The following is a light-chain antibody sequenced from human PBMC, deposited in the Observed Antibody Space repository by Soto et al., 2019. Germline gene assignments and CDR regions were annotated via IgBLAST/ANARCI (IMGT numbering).Light chain of an antibody. V-gene: IGKV1-5*01. J-gene: IGKJ1*01. CDR2: DAS. Sequence: DIQMTQSPSTLSASVGDRVTITCRASQSISNWLAWYQQKPGKAPKFLIYDASTLESGVPSRFSGSGSGTEFTLTISSLQPDDFATYYCQQYNSYSTFGQGTKVEIK. CDR1: QSISNW. CDR3: QQYNSYST.